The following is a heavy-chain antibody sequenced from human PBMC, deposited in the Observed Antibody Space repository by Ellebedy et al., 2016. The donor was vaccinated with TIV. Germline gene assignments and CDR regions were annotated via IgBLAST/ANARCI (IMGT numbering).Heavy chain of an antibody. Sequence: AASVKVSCKAFGYTFSSHAVGWVRQAPGQGLEWMGWLNTFNGNTDFAQRFQGRVTMTTDTSTGTAYMELRSLTSDDTAVYYCAREADSDALDIWGQGTMVIVSS. D-gene: IGHD2-15*01. V-gene: IGHV1-18*01. CDR2: LNTFNGNT. CDR3: AREADSDALDI. CDR1: GYTFSSHA. J-gene: IGHJ3*02.